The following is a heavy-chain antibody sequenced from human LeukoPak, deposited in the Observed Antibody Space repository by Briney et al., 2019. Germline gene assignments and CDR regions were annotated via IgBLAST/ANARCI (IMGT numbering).Heavy chain of an antibody. CDR3: ARRARATAGGDYFDY. J-gene: IGHJ4*02. D-gene: IGHD6-13*01. CDR1: GGSMSIYL. Sequence: SETLSLTCTISGGSMSIYLWSWIWQPPGKPLEWIGYISDSGSTNYNPSLKSRVTLSADTSRNQFSLRLTSVTAADTAVYYCARRARATAGGDYFDYWGQGTLVTVS. CDR2: ISDSGST. V-gene: IGHV4-59*08.